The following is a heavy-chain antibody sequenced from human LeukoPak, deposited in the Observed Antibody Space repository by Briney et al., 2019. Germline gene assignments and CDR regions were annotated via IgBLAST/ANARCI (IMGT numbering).Heavy chain of an antibody. CDR3: ARVAEAAAFDS. J-gene: IGHJ4*02. CDR2: ISSSSRYI. Sequence: PGGSLRLSCVASGFTFSSYSMNWVRQAPGKGLEWVSSISSSSRYIYYADSMKGRFTISRDNSKNSLYLQMNSLRAEDTAVYYCARVAEAAAFDSWGQGTLVTVSS. V-gene: IGHV3-21*06. D-gene: IGHD6-13*01. CDR1: GFTFSSYS.